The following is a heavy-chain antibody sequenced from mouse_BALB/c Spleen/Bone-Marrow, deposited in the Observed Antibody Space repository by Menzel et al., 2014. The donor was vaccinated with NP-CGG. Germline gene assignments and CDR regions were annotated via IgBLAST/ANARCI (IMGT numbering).Heavy chain of an antibody. V-gene: IGHV10-1*02. CDR2: IRSKSNNYAT. CDR3: VRQRYYYGSSDWYFDV. D-gene: IGHD1-1*01. Sequence: EVKLQESGGGLVQPKGSLKLSCAASGFTFNTYAMNWVRQAPGKGLEWVARIRSKSNNYATYYADSVKDRFTISRDDSQSMLYLQMNNLKTEDTAMYYCVRQRYYYGSSDWYFDVWGAGTTVTVSS. CDR1: GFTFNTYA. J-gene: IGHJ1*01.